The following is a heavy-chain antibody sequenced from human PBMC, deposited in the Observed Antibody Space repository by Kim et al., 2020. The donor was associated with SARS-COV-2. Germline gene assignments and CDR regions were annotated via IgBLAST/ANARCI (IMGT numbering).Heavy chain of an antibody. CDR3: VRDRMGGAFDM. J-gene: IGHJ3*02. V-gene: IGHV3-48*02. Sequence: GGSLRLSCATYGFTFSAYDMNWVRQAPGKGLEWLSFITKSSTTIYYADSVEGRFTISRDNAKNSLFLQMNSLRDEDTALYYCVRDRMGGAFDMWGQGTMV. CDR1: GFTFSAYD. CDR2: ITKSSTTI. D-gene: IGHD3-16*01.